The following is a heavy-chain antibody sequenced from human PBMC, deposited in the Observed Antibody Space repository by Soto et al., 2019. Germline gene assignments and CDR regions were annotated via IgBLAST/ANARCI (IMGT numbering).Heavy chain of an antibody. J-gene: IGHJ4*02. V-gene: IGHV3-53*01. CDR3: AKDGRGSGSHYNSFGY. D-gene: IGHD3-10*01. CDR2: IYSTGTT. Sequence: EVQLVESGGGLIQPGGTLTLSCAASGFTVGNNYMSWVRQAPGKGLEWVSLIYSTGTTKYADSVKGRFTLSKDNAKNTLYLQMNSLRAGDTAVYYCAKDGRGSGSHYNSFGYWGQGTLVTVSS. CDR1: GFTVGNNY.